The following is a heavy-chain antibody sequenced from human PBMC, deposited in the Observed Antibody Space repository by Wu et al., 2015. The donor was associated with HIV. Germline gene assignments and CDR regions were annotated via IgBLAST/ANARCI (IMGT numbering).Heavy chain of an antibody. D-gene: IGHD3-22*01. V-gene: IGHV1-46*01. CDR3: ARERVDYDSSGYRAHRGHHFDY. J-gene: IGHJ4*02. CDR1: GYTFINNF. CDR2: INPRSDST. Sequence: QIQLVQSRAEVKKPGASVKVSCTAFGYTFINNFLHWVRQAPGQGPEWMGLINPRSDSTTYAQQFEGRLTMTRDTSKNTMYMELSGLRSEDTARYYCARERVDYDSSGYRAHRGHHFDYWGQGTLVTVSS.